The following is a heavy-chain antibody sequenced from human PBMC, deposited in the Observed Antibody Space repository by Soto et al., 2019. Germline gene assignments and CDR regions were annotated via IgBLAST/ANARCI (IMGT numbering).Heavy chain of an antibody. CDR2: IWYGGSNK. J-gene: IGHJ6*02. V-gene: IGHV3-33*01. CDR1: GFTFSSYG. CDR3: ARDLAIIQLWLKYGMDV. Sequence: LRLSCAASGFTFSSYGMHWVRQAPGKGLEWVAVIWYGGSNKYYADSVKGRFTISRDNSKNTLYLQMNSLRAEDTAVYYCARDLAIIQLWLKYGMDVWGQGTTVTVSS. D-gene: IGHD5-18*01.